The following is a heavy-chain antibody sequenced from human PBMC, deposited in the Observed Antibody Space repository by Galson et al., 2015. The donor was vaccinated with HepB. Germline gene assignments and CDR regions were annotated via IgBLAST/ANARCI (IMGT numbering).Heavy chain of an antibody. V-gene: IGHV1-18*01. D-gene: IGHD1-26*01. CDR1: GYSFSSYG. CDR2: ISGYNGNR. J-gene: IGHJ6*02. Sequence: SVKVSCKASGYSFSSYGISWVRQAPGQGLEYMGWISGYNGNRNFAQKFQGRVTMTTDASTNMAYMELTSLRSDDTAVYYCARAEIEWEQLQASHYYGMDIWGQGTTVTVSS. CDR3: ARAEIEWEQLQASHYYGMDI.